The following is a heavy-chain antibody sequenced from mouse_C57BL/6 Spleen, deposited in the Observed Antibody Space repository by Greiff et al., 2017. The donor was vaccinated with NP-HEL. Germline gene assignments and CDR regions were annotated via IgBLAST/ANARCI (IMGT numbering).Heavy chain of an antibody. CDR3: TTRGGTVVATDFDV. Sequence: EVQLQQPGAELVRPGASVKLSCTASGFNIKDDYMHWVKQRPEQGLEWIGWIDPENGDTEYVSKFQGKATITADTSSNTAYLQLSSLTSEDSAVYYCTTRGGTVVATDFDVWGTGTTVTVSS. V-gene: IGHV14-4*01. CDR2: IDPENGDT. CDR1: GFNIKDDY. D-gene: IGHD1-1*01. J-gene: IGHJ1*03.